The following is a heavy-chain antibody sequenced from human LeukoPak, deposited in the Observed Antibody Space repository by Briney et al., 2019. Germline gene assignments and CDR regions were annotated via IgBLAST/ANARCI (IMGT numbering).Heavy chain of an antibody. CDR2: IYHSGST. CDR1: GGSISSSNW. V-gene: IGHV4-4*02. D-gene: IGHD6-13*01. J-gene: IGHJ4*02. Sequence: TSETLSLTCAVSGGSISSSNWWSWVRQPPGKGLEWIGEIYHSGSTNYNPPLKSRVTISVDKSKSQFSLKLSSVTAADTAVYYCARYSSSWYYFDYWGQGTLVTVSS. CDR3: ARYSSSWYYFDY.